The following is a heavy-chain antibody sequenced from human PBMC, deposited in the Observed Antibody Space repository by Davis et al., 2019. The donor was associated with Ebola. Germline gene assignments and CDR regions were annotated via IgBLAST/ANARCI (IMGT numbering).Heavy chain of an antibody. J-gene: IGHJ6*02. Sequence: SETLSPTFPLYGSSFSGYSCSWIRQPPGKGLEWIGEINHSGSTNYNPSLKSRVTISVDTSKNQFSLKPSTVTAADTAVYYCAAAVNYYYGMDVWGQGTTVTVSS. CDR2: INHSGST. V-gene: IGHV4-34*01. CDR1: GSSFSGYS. CDR3: AAAVNYYYGMDV. D-gene: IGHD2-15*01.